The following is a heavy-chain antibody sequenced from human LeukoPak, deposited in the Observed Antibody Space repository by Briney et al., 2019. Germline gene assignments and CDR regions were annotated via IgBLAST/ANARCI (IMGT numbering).Heavy chain of an antibody. V-gene: IGHV1-24*01. CDR3: ATESPLGYSYGPYYFDY. CDR2: FDPEDGET. J-gene: IGHJ4*02. Sequence: ASVKVSCKVSGYTLTELSMHWVRQAPGKGLEWMGGFDPEDGETIYAQKFQGRVTMTEDTSTDTAYMELSSLRSEDTAVYYCATESPLGYSYGPYYFDYWGQGTLVTVSS. D-gene: IGHD5-18*01. CDR1: GYTLTELS.